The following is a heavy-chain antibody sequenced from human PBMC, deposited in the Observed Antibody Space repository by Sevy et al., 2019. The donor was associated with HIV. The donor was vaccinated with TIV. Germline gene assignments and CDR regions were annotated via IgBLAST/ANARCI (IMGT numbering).Heavy chain of an antibody. D-gene: IGHD3-22*01. CDR2: FDPEDGGPEDGKT. CDR1: GYTLNEFS. J-gene: IGHJ4*02. CDR3: ATTKDYYDSSGYPFDY. Sequence: GESLKISCKVSGYTLNEFSMHWVRQAPGKGLEWMTTFDPEDGGPEDGKTIYAQKFLGRVTVTEDTSTDTAYMELSSLRSEDTAVYYCATTKDYYDSSGYPFDYWGQGTLVTVSS. V-gene: IGHV1-24*01.